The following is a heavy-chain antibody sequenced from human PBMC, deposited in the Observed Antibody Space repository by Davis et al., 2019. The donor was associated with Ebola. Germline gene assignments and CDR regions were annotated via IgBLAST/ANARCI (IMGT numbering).Heavy chain of an antibody. CDR1: GFTFTSYS. CDR3: AKGSLYGSRSITAGMDV. D-gene: IGHD4-17*01. V-gene: IGHV3-23*01. J-gene: IGHJ6*02. Sequence: GESLKISCAASGFTFTSYSMTWVRQAPGKWLEWVSGISGSGSTYYADSVKGRFTFSRDNSKNTLYLQMNSLRAEDTAVYYCAKGSLYGSRSITAGMDVWGQGTTVTVSS. CDR2: ISGSGST.